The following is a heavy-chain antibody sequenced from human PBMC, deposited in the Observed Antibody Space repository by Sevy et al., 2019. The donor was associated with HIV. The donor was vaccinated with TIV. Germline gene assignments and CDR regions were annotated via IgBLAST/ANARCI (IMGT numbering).Heavy chain of an antibody. Sequence: ASVKVSCKASGGTFSSYAISWVRQAPGQGLEWMGGIIPIFGTANYAQKFQGRVTITADESTSTAYMELSSLRSEDTAVYYCARAGGMYSSAEFDYWGQGTLVTVSS. D-gene: IGHD6-19*01. J-gene: IGHJ4*02. CDR2: IIPIFGTA. V-gene: IGHV1-69*13. CDR3: ARAGGMYSSAEFDY. CDR1: GGTFSSYA.